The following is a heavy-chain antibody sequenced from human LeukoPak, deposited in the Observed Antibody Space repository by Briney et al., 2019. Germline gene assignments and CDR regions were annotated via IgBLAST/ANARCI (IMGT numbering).Heavy chain of an antibody. Sequence: LRLSCAASGFTFSSYAMSWVRQPPGKGLEWIGYIYYSGSTYYNPSLKSRVTISVDTSKNQFSLKLSSVTAADTAVYYCARVPVTRPGAFDIWGQGTMVTVSS. CDR3: ARVPVTRPGAFDI. V-gene: IGHV4-31*02. J-gene: IGHJ3*02. CDR2: IYYSGST. D-gene: IGHD3-16*02. CDR1: GFTFSSYA.